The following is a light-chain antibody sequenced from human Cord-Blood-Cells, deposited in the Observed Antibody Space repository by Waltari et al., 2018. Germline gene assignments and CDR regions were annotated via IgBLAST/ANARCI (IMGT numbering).Light chain of an antibody. CDR1: KLAYNN. CDR3: QAWDSSTAWV. CDR2: QDS. Sequence: SYVLTLPSSVSAFPVQPDSITCSGEKLAYNNACWYQQKPGQSPVLVIYQDSKRPSGIPERFSGSNSGNTATLTISGTQAMDEADYYCQAWDSSTAWVFGGGTKLTVL. J-gene: IGLJ3*02. V-gene: IGLV3-1*01.